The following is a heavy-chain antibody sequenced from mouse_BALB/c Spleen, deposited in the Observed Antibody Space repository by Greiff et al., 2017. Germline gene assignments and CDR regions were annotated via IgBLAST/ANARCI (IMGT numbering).Heavy chain of an antibody. D-gene: IGHD3-1*01. CDR1: GYTFTDYE. CDR3: TRRATDYAMDY. CDR2: IDPETGGT. J-gene: IGHJ4*01. Sequence: QVQLQQSGAELVRPGASVTLSCKASGYTFTDYEMHWVKQTPVHGLEWIGAIDPETGGTAYNQKFKGKATLTADKSSSTAYMELRSLTSEDSAVYYCTRRATDYAMDYWGQGTSVTVSS. V-gene: IGHV1-15*01.